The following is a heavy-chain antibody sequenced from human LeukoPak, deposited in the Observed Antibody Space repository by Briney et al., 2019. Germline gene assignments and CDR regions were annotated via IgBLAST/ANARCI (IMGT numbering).Heavy chain of an antibody. CDR2: IYHSGDT. J-gene: IGHJ3*02. Sequence: SETLSLTCAVSGGSITSSNWWSWVRQPPGKGLEWIGEIYHSGDTNYNPSLKSRATISLDKSKNQFSLKVSSVTAADTAVYYCARDMGQDAFDIWGQGTMVTVSS. CDR1: GGSITSSNW. V-gene: IGHV4-4*02. CDR3: ARDMGQDAFDI. D-gene: IGHD3-10*01.